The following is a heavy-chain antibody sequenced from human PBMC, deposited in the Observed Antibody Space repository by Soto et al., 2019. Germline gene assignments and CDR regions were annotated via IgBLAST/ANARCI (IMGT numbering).Heavy chain of an antibody. V-gene: IGHV4-34*01. CDR3: ARSPTFYNYVWGNSTY. CDR2: VNLSGNT. D-gene: IGHD3-16*01. Sequence: LSLTCAIYGASFSPYHWSWIRQSPGKGLEWIGEVNLSGNTYYNPSFKTRVTMSVDASKNQFSLKMGSLTAADTAIYYCARSPTFYNYVWGNSTYWGQGALVTVSS. J-gene: IGHJ4*02. CDR1: GASFSPYH.